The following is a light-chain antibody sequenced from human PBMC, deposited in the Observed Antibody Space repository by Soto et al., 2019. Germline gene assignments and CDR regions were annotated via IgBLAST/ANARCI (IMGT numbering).Light chain of an antibody. CDR2: GNS. V-gene: IGLV1-40*01. J-gene: IGLJ2*01. CDR1: SSNIGAGYD. Sequence: QAVVTQPPSVSGAPGQRVTISCTGSSSNIGAGYDVHWYQQLPGTAPKLLIYGNSNRPSGVPYRFSGSKSGTSASLAITGLQAEDEADYYCQSYDSSPEVVFGGGTKLTVL. CDR3: QSYDSSPEVV.